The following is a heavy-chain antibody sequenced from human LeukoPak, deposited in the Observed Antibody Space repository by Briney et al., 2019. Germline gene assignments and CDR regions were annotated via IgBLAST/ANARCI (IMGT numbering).Heavy chain of an antibody. D-gene: IGHD3-10*02. V-gene: IGHV1-69*13. J-gene: IGHJ4*02. CDR3: ARDGVLFGESVYYFDY. CDR1: GGTFSSYA. CDR2: IIPIFGTA. Sequence: ASVKVSCKASGGTFSSYAISWVRQAPGQGLEWMGGIIPIFGTANYAQKFQGRVTITADESTSTAYMELSSLRSEDTAVYYCARDGVLFGESVYYFDYWGQGALVTVSS.